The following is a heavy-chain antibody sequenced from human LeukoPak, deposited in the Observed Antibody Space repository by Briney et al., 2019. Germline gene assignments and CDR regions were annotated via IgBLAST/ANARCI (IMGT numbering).Heavy chain of an antibody. J-gene: IGHJ3*02. V-gene: IGHV3-11*04. CDR1: GFTFSDYY. Sequence: GGSLRLSCAASGFTFSDYYMSWIRQAPGKGLEWVSYISSSGSTIYYADSVKGRFTISRDNAKNSLYLQMNSLRAEDTAGYYCARYCSGGKCSLQDAFDIWGQGTMVTVSS. CDR2: ISSSGSTI. D-gene: IGHD2-15*01. CDR3: ARYCSGGKCSLQDAFDI.